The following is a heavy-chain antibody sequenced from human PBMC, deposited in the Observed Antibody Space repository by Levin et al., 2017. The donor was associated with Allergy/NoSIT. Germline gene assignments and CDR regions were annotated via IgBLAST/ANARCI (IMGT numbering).Heavy chain of an antibody. CDR1: GITFRSYW. D-gene: IGHD5-12*01. Sequence: SGGSLRLSCAASGITFRSYWMSWVRQAPGKGLEWVADINLDGSEKNYVDSVKGRFTISRDNAKNSLYLQMHSLRAEDTAVYYCARHIVAMVGFDYWGQGTLVTVSS. J-gene: IGHJ4*02. CDR2: INLDGSEK. V-gene: IGHV3-7*02. CDR3: ARHIVAMVGFDY.